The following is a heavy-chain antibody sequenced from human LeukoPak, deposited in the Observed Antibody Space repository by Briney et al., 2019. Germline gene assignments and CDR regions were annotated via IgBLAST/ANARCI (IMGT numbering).Heavy chain of an antibody. V-gene: IGHV3-23*01. CDR1: GFTFSSYA. CDR3: AKGLNSTYNYDSTGYEDAFDI. Sequence: GGSLRLSCAASGFTFSSYAMSWVRQAPGKGLEWVSAISGSGDSTYYADSVKGRLTISRDNSKNTLYLQMNSLRAEATAVYYCAKGLNSTYNYDSTGYEDAFDIWGRGTMVTVSS. D-gene: IGHD3-22*01. CDR2: ISGSGDST. J-gene: IGHJ3*02.